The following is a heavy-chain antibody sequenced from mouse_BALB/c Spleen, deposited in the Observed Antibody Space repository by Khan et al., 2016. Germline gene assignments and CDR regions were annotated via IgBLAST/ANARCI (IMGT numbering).Heavy chain of an antibody. CDR1: GYTFTSYW. V-gene: IGHV1-7*01. J-gene: IGHJ4*01. D-gene: IGHD1-1*01. Sequence: QVQLQQSGAELAKPGASVKMSCKASGYTFTSYWMHWVKQRPGQGLEWIGYINPSTGNTEYNQKFKDKATLTADKSSSTAYMQLISLTSEDSAVYYCAAITTVFYAMDYWGQGTSFTVSS. CDR2: INPSTGNT. CDR3: AAITTVFYAMDY.